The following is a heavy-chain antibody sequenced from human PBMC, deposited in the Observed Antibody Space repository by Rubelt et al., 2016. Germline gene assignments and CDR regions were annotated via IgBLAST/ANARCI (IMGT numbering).Heavy chain of an antibody. Sequence: QLQLQESGPGLVKPSETLSLTCTVSGGSISSSSYYWGWIRQPPGKGLEWIGSIYYSGSTYYNPSLKSRVTISLDKAKNQFSLKLSCVTAADTAVYYCVGRQWLGYYFDYWGQGTLVTVSS. CDR1: GGSISSSSYY. CDR3: VGRQWLGYYFDY. J-gene: IGHJ4*02. CDR2: IYYSGST. V-gene: IGHV4-39*07. D-gene: IGHD6-19*01.